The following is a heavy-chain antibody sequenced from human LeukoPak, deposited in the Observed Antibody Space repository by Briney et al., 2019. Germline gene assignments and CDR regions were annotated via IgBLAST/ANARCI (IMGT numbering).Heavy chain of an antibody. D-gene: IGHD3-22*01. V-gene: IGHV1-2*02. CDR1: GYTFTGYY. Sequence: ASVKVSCKASGYTFTGYYMHWVRQAPGQGLEWMGWINPNSGGTNYAQKFQGRVTMTRDTSISTAYMELSRLRSDDTAVYYCARSDYYDSSGYVPNAFDIWGQGTMVTVSS. CDR2: INPNSGGT. J-gene: IGHJ3*02. CDR3: ARSDYYDSSGYVPNAFDI.